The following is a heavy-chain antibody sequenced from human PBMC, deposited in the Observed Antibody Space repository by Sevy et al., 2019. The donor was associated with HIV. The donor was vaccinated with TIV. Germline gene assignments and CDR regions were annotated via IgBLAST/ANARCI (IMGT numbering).Heavy chain of an antibody. J-gene: IGHJ3*02. CDR1: GFTFDGYA. V-gene: IGHV3-9*01. D-gene: IGHD2-15*01. Sequence: GGSLRLSCAASGFTFDGYAMHWVRQAPGKGLEWVSSVSWNSASIGYAGSVRSRFTISRDNAKNSLSLQMNSLTSEDTAFYYCTKDLGATLVPGSCYDGTCWPCDGFDIWGHGTMVTVSS. CDR2: VSWNSASI. CDR3: TKDLGATLVPGSCYDGTCWPCDGFDI.